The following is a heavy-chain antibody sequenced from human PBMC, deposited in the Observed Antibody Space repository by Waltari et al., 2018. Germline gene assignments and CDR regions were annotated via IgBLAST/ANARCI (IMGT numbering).Heavy chain of an antibody. CDR2: IIPIFGTA. V-gene: IGHV1-69*01. CDR1: GGTFSSYA. CDR3: ARDPKPVYSTMVRPSTPLSY. D-gene: IGHD3-10*01. Sequence: QVQLVQSGAEVKKPGSSVKVSCKASGGTFSSYAIRWVRQAPGQGLGWRGGIIPIFGTANYEQKFQGRVTITADESTSTAYMELSSLRSEDTAVYYCARDPKPVYSTMVRPSTPLSYWGQGTLVTVSS. J-gene: IGHJ4*02.